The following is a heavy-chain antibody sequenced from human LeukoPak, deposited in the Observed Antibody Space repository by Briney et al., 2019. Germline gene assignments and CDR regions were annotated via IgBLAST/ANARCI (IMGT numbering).Heavy chain of an antibody. CDR2: IIDSGGAT. V-gene: IGHV3-23*01. D-gene: IGHD2-15*01. J-gene: IGHJ5*02. CDR3: ASVGCSGGSCYWFDP. CDR1: GFTFSTYA. Sequence: GGSLRLSCAASGFTFSTYAMSWVRQAPGRGLEWVSSIIDSGGATYYADSVKGRFTISRDNAKNTLYLQMSSLRGEDTAVYYCASVGCSGGSCYWFDPWGQGTLVTVSS.